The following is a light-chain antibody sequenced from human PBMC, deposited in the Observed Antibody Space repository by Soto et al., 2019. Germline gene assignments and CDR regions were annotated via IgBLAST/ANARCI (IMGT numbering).Light chain of an antibody. Sequence: QSALTQPPSASGTPGQSVTIPCTGTSSDVGDYNYVSWYQQHPGKAPKLMIYEVSRRPSGVPDRFSGSKSGNTASLTVSGLQAEDESDYYCSSNAGSYNLVFGGGTKLTVL. J-gene: IGLJ2*01. CDR1: SSDVGDYNY. CDR3: SSNAGSYNLV. CDR2: EVS. V-gene: IGLV2-8*01.